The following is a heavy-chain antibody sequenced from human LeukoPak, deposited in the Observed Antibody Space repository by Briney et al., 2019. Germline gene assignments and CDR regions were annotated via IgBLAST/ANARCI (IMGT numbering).Heavy chain of an antibody. D-gene: IGHD3-22*01. CDR1: GGTFSSYA. V-gene: IGHV1-69*13. CDR3: ARAYDSSGYYRDAFDI. J-gene: IGHJ3*02. Sequence: SVKVSCKASGGTFSSYAISWVRQAPGQGLEWMGGIIPIFGTANYAQKFQGRVTITADESTSTAYMELSSLRSEDTAVYYCARAYDSSGYYRDAFDIWGQGTMVTVSS. CDR2: IIPIFGTA.